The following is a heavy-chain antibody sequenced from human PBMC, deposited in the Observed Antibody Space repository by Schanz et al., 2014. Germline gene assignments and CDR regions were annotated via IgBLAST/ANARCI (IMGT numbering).Heavy chain of an antibody. CDR2: ISGSGGST. J-gene: IGHJ4*02. V-gene: IGHV3-23*01. CDR3: AKDPYDVLTGYQYYFDY. Sequence: VQLLESGGALVQPGGSLRLSCAASGITFSDYYMTWIRQAPGKGLEWVSAISGSGGSTVYADSVKGRFTISRDNSNNTVFLQMKRLRVEDTAVYFCAKDPYDVLTGYQYYFDYWGPGRLVTVSS. CDR1: GITFSDYY. D-gene: IGHD3-9*01.